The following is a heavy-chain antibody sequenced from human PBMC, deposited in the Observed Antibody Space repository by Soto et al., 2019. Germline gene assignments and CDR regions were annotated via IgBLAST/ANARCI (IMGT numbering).Heavy chain of an antibody. D-gene: IGHD3-9*01. CDR3: ARVLRYFDWLPKYYFDY. CDR1: GFTFSSYW. CDR2: IKQDGSEK. V-gene: IGHV3-7*03. Sequence: PGGSLRLSCAASGFTFSSYWMSWVRQAPGKGLEWVANIKQDGSEKYYVDSVKGRFTISRDNAKNSLYLQMNSLRAEDTAVYYCARVLRYFDWLPKYYFDYWGQGTLVTVSS. J-gene: IGHJ4*02.